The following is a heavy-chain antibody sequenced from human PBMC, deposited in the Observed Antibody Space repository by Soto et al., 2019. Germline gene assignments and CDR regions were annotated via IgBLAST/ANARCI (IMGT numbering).Heavy chain of an antibody. CDR2: IWYDGSNK. V-gene: IGHV3-33*01. CDR3: ARDQDYYGSGSYGDYYYYGMDV. J-gene: IGHJ6*02. D-gene: IGHD3-10*01. Sequence: QVQLVESGGGVVQPGRSLRLSCAATGFTFSSYGMHWVRQAPGKGLEWVAVIWYDGSNKYYADSVKGRFTISRDNSKNTLYLQMNSLRAEDTAVYYCARDQDYYGSGSYGDYYYYGMDVWGQGTTVTVSS. CDR1: GFTFSSYG.